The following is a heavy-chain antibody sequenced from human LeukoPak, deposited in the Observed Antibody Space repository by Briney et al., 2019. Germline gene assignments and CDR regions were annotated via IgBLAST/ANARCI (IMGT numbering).Heavy chain of an antibody. V-gene: IGHV4-61*03. Sequence: SETLSLTCAVFGGAISRYYSINRYYWSWIRQSPGKGLEWIGYIYGSGTTKYNPSLKSRVTMSVDTSKSHFSLKLGTVTAADTAVYYRARGNSSGWYGGFDYWGQGILVTVSS. CDR1: GGAISRYYSINRYY. D-gene: IGHD6-19*01. CDR3: ARGNSSGWYGGFDY. J-gene: IGHJ4*02. CDR2: IYGSGTT.